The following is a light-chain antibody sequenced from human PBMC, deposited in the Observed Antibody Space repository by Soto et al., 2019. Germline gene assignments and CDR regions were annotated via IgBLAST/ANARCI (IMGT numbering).Light chain of an antibody. CDR3: QQYNNWPPWT. CDR1: QSVSSN. V-gene: IGKV3-15*01. CDR2: GAS. Sequence: EIVMTQSPATLSVSPGERATLCCRASQSVSSNLAWYQQKPGQAPRLLIYGASTRATGIPARFSGSGSGTEFTLTISSLPSEDFAVYYCQQYNNWPPWTLGQGTKVDIK. J-gene: IGKJ1*01.